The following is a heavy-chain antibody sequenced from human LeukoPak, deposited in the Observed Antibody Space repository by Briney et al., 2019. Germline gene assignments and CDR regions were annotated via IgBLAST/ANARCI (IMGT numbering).Heavy chain of an antibody. CDR1: GYSFTSYW. Sequence: PGESLKISCKDSGYSFTSYWISWVRQMPGKGLEWMGRIDPSDSYTNYSPSFQGHVTISADKSISTAYLQWSSLKASDTAMYYCARQSQTDNWFDPWGQGTLVTVSS. V-gene: IGHV5-10-1*01. CDR3: ARQSQTDNWFDP. J-gene: IGHJ5*02. CDR2: IDPSDSYT.